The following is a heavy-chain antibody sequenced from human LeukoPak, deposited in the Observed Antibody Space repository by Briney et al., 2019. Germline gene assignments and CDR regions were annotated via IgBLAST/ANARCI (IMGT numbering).Heavy chain of an antibody. CDR3: ATSQTWIQTGDY. Sequence: GGSLRLSCAVSGFTFSSYAIHWVRQAPGKGLEWVSAISGSGGSTYYADSVKGRFTISRDNSKNTLYLQMNSLRAEDTAVYYCATSQTWIQTGDYWGQGTLATVSS. D-gene: IGHD5-18*01. J-gene: IGHJ4*02. CDR1: GFTFSSYA. V-gene: IGHV3-23*01. CDR2: ISGSGGST.